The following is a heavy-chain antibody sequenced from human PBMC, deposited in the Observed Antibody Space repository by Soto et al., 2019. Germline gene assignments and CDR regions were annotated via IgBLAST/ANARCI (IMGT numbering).Heavy chain of an antibody. CDR3: ARQSQSWMAAEGF. Sequence: GESLKISCKGSGYSFTSYWIGWVRQMPGKGLEWMGIIYPGDSDTRYSPSFQGQVTISADKSISTAYLQWSSLKASDTAMYYCARQSQSWMAAEGFWGQGTLVTVPQ. J-gene: IGHJ4*02. V-gene: IGHV5-51*01. CDR1: GYSFTSYW. CDR2: IYPGDSDT. D-gene: IGHD2-2*03.